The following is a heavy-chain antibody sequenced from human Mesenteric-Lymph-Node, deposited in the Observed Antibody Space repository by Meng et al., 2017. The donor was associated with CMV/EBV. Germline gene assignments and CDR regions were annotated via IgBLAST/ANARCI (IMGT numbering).Heavy chain of an antibody. CDR1: GYTFSNYD. J-gene: IGHJ4*02. CDR3: ASGPYCSSASCHDY. Sequence: KGSGYTFSNYDINWVRQATGQGLEWMGWMNPNSGNTGYAQKFQGRVTMTRNTSISTAYMELSSLRSEDTAVYYCASGPYCSSASCHDYWGQGTLVTVSS. D-gene: IGHD2-2*01. V-gene: IGHV1-8*01. CDR2: MNPNSGNT.